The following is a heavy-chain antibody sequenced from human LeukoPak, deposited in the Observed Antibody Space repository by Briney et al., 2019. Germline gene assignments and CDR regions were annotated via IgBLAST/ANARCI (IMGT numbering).Heavy chain of an antibody. CDR3: ARGGYCSSTSCYRGPPDY. Sequence: SETLSLTCTVSGGSISSYYWSWIRQPPGKGLEWIGYIYYSGSTNYNPPLKSRVTISVDRSKNQFSLKLSSVTAADTAVYYCARGGYCSSTSCYRGPPDYWGQGTLVTVSS. CDR1: GGSISSYY. V-gene: IGHV4-59*12. CDR2: IYYSGST. J-gene: IGHJ4*02. D-gene: IGHD2-2*01.